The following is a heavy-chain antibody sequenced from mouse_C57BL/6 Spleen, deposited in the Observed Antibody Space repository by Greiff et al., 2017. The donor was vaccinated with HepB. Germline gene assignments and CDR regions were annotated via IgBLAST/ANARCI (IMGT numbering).Heavy chain of an antibody. Sequence: QVQLQQPGAELVRPGSSVKLSCKASGYTFTSYWMHWVKQRPIQGLEWIGNIDPSDSETHYNQKFKDKATLTVDKSSSTAYMQLSSLTSEDSAVYYCASSYYGSSYSTWFAYWGQGTLVTVSA. CDR1: GYTFTSYW. J-gene: IGHJ3*01. CDR2: IDPSDSET. D-gene: IGHD1-1*01. V-gene: IGHV1-52*01. CDR3: ASSYYGSSYSTWFAY.